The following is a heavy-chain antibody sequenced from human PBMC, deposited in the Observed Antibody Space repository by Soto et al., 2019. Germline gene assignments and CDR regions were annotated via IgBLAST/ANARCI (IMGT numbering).Heavy chain of an antibody. Sequence: QVQLVQSGAEVKKPGSSVKVSCKVSGGTFSNYAIDWVRLAPGHGLEWMGGIVPIFGTTYYTQKFQGRATIIADASKPTAYLGMSGLRSEDKAIYYCAGVEAVAGLYNYHGLDVWGQGTAVTVSS. J-gene: IGHJ6*02. CDR3: AGVEAVAGLYNYHGLDV. V-gene: IGHV1-69*12. D-gene: IGHD6-19*01. CDR2: IVPIFGTT. CDR1: GGTFSNYA.